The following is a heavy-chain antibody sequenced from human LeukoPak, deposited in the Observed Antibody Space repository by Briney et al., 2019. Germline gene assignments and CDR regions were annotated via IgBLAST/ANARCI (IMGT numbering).Heavy chain of an antibody. J-gene: IGHJ4*02. CDR2: IRGSGGST. CDR1: GFTFSTYA. V-gene: IGHV3-23*01. CDR3: AKIGSSGGHFDY. Sequence: GGSLRLSCAASGFTFSTYAMSWVRQAPGKGLEWVSTIRGSGGSTYYADSVKGRFTISRDNSKNTLYLQMNSLRAEDTAVYYCAKIGSSGGHFDYWGQGTLVTVSS. D-gene: IGHD6-6*01.